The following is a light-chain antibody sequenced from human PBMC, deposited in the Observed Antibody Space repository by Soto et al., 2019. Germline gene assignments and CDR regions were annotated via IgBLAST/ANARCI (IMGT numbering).Light chain of an antibody. V-gene: IGKV3-20*01. CDR3: HQFASTPRT. J-gene: IGKJ1*01. CDR1: QSVDRNY. CDR2: GAS. Sequence: EIVLTQSSGTLSLSPGESATLSCRASQSVDRNYLAWFQQKPGQAPRLLIYGASSRATGIPPRFSGSGSGTEFVLTISGLEPEDFAVYYCHQFASTPRTFGQGTKVERK.